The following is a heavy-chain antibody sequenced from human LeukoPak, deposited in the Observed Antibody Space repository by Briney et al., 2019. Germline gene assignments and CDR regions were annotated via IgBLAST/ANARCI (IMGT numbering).Heavy chain of an antibody. D-gene: IGHD5-12*01. CDR3: ARDGDVVATILGTPYYFDY. V-gene: IGHV3-21*01. Sequence: GSLRLSCAASGFTFSSYNMNWVRQAPGKGLEWVSSISRSSNYIYYADSVKGRFTITRDNAKNSLYLQMNSLRAEDTAVYYCARDGDVVATILGTPYYFDYWGQGTLVTVSS. J-gene: IGHJ4*02. CDR1: GFTFSSYN. CDR2: ISRSSNYI.